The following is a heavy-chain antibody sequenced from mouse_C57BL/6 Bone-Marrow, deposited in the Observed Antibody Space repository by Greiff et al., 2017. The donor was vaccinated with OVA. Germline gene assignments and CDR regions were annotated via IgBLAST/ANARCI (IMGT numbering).Heavy chain of an antibody. CDR2: ISSGSSTI. J-gene: IGHJ3*01. D-gene: IGHD1-1*01. CDR3: ARRGNYGSSYYAWFAY. CDR1: GFTFSDYG. V-gene: IGHV5-17*01. Sequence: EVMLVESGGGLVKPGGSLKLSCAASGFTFSDYGMHWVRQAPEKGLEWVAYISSGSSTIYYADTVKGRFTISRDNAKNTLFLQRTSLRAEDTAMYYCARRGNYGSSYYAWFAYWGQGTLVTVSA.